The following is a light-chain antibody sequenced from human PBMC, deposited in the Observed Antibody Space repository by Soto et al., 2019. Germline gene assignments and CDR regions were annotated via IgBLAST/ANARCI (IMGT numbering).Light chain of an antibody. CDR2: SNT. V-gene: IGLV1-44*01. J-gene: IGLJ3*02. CDR1: TSNIGSNP. CDR3: ATWDDSLNVWL. Sequence: QSALTQPSSASAPPGQRVTISCSGSTSNIGSNPVNWYQQPPGTAPKLLMYSNTQRPSGVPDRFSGSKSGTSASLAISALQSEDESTYYCATWDDSLNVWLFGGGTKVTVL.